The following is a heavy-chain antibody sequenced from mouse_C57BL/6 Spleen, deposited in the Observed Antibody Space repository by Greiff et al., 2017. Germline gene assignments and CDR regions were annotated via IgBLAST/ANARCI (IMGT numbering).Heavy chain of an antibody. V-gene: IGHV3-6*01. D-gene: IGHD1-1*01. J-gene: IGHJ3*01. CDR2: ISYDGSN. CDR3: ARDGTPFAY. CDR1: GYSITSGYY. Sequence: EVQLVASGPGLVKPSQSLSLTCSVTGYSITSGYYWNWIRQFPGNKLEWMGYISYDGSNNYNPSLKNRISITRDTSKNQFFLKLNSVTTEDTAIYYCARDGTPFAYWGQGALATVSA.